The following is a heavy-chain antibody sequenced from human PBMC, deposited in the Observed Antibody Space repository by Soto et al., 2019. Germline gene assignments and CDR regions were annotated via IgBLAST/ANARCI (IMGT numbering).Heavy chain of an antibody. Sequence: QVQLQESGPGLVKPSQTLSLPCIVSGGSIRSGGYFWPWIGQHPGKGLEWIGHIYYNSGSTYYTPALQSRVSIEVDASKNQFSLDLRSGPATDTAWYFSTGDKPLPYNVNSGKGYYGMDVWGQGTTVIVS. J-gene: IGHJ6*02. CDR3: TGDKPLPYNVNSGKGYYGMDV. CDR2: IYYNSGST. D-gene: IGHD1-20*01. V-gene: IGHV4-31*03. CDR1: GGSIRSGGYF.